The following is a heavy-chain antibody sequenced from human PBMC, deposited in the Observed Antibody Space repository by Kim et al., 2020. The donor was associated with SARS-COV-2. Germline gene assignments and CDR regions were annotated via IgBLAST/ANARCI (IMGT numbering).Heavy chain of an antibody. Sequence: GGSLRLSCAASGFTFSSYWMHWVRQAPGKGLVWVSRINSDGSSTSYADSVKGRFTISRDNAKNTLYLQMNSLRAEDTAVYYCARGPETHYFDWLQFFDYWGQGTLVTVSS. CDR3: ARGPETHYFDWLQFFDY. V-gene: IGHV3-74*01. J-gene: IGHJ4*02. D-gene: IGHD3-9*01. CDR1: GFTFSSYW. CDR2: INSDGSST.